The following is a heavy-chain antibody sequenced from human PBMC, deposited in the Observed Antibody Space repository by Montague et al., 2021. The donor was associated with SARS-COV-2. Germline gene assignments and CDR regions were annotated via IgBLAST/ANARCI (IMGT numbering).Heavy chain of an antibody. CDR1: GGSINRYS. D-gene: IGHD6-13*01. Sequence: SETLSLTCTVSGGSINRYSWTWIRQPPGKGLEWIGYIYNSGSTNYSPSLTSRVTISVDTSKNQFSLKLSSVAAADTAVYYCARVGRGSSWYEVAFDIWGQGTMVTVSS. CDR2: IYNSGST. CDR3: ARVGRGSSWYEVAFDI. V-gene: IGHV4-59*01. J-gene: IGHJ3*02.